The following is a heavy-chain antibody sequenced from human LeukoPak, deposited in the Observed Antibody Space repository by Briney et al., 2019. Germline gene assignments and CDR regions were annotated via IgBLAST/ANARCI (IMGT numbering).Heavy chain of an antibody. CDR3: ARGAAGFDY. V-gene: IGHV3-7*03. CDR1: GFTLSSYW. J-gene: IGHJ4*02. Sequence: GGSLRLSCAAPGFTLSSYWMSWVRQAPGKGLEWVANIKQDGGEKYYVDSVKGRFTTSRDNAKNSLYLQMNSLTAQDTAVYYCARGAAGFDYWGQGTLVTVSS. D-gene: IGHD6-13*01. CDR2: IKQDGGEK.